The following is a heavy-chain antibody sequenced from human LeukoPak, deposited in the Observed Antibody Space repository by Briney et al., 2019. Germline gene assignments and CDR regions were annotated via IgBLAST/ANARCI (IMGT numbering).Heavy chain of an antibody. CDR1: GFTFSSYG. D-gene: IGHD3-3*01. Sequence: GGSLRLSCAASGFTFSSYGMHWVRQAPGKGLEWVAVIWYDGRNKYYADSVKGRFTISRDNSKNTLYLQMNSLRAEDTAVYYCARDSSYYDFWSGLDYWGQGTLVTVSS. J-gene: IGHJ4*02. V-gene: IGHV3-33*01. CDR2: IWYDGRNK. CDR3: ARDSSYYDFWSGLDY.